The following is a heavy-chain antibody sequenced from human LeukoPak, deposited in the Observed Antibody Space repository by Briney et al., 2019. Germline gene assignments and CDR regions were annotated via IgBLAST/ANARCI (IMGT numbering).Heavy chain of an antibody. CDR3: ARSERGYYTPFDY. J-gene: IGHJ4*02. CDR2: ISGSGSYT. V-gene: IGHV3-23*01. CDR1: GFTFNNYA. D-gene: IGHD3-3*01. Sequence: GGSLRLSWAASGFTFNNYAMIWVRQAPGKGLEWVSGISGSGSYTYYADSVKGRFTISRDNSENTLYLQMSSLGAEDTAVYYCARSERGYYTPFDYWGQGTLVTVSS.